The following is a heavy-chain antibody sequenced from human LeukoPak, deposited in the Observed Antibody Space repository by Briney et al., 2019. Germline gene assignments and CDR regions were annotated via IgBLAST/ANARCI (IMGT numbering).Heavy chain of an antibody. Sequence: SETLSLTCIVSGGSISSSSYYWGRVRQPPGKGLQWIGSVYYSGSTYYDPSLKSRVTISIDTSKKQFSLRLSSVTAADTAVYYCARLGLDGMDVWGQGTTVTVSS. CDR2: VYYSGST. CDR3: ARLGLDGMDV. V-gene: IGHV4-39*01. CDR1: GGSISSSSYY. J-gene: IGHJ6*02.